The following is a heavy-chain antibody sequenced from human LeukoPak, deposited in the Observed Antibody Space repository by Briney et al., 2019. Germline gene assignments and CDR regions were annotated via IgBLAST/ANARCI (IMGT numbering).Heavy chain of an antibody. CDR2: ICTAGDT. CDR3: ARTFSGTYFDL. V-gene: IGHV3-13*01. CDR1: GFTFSSYD. Sequence: GGSLRLSCAASGFTFSSYDMHWVRQAAGKGLEWVSAICTAGDTYYPGSVKGRFTISRKNSKNCFYLQMKSLRAEDPAVYYCARTFSGTYFDLWGRGTLVTVSS. J-gene: IGHJ2*01.